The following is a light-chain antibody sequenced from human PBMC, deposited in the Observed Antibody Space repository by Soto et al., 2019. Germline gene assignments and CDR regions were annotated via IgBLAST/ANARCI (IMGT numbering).Light chain of an antibody. Sequence: DIQMTQSPSAMSASLGDRVTITCRASQGISNSLAWFQQKPGKVPKRLIYGASTLQSGAPSRFSGSASGAAFTLTISSLQPEDFATYYSLQYNSYPFTFXGGTKGDIK. CDR1: QGISNS. V-gene: IGKV1-17*03. CDR2: GAS. J-gene: IGKJ4*01. CDR3: LQYNSYPFT.